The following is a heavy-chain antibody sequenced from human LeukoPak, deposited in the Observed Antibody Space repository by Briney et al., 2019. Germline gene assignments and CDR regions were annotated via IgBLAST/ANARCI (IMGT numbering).Heavy chain of an antibody. D-gene: IGHD6-19*01. CDR1: GSPFSNYV. CDR2: ISGSGDST. V-gene: IGHV3-23*01. Sequence: GGSLRLACSASGSPFSNYVMTWVRQAPGKGREWVSGISGSGDSTYYADSVKGRFTISRDNSKNTLFLQMNSLRAEDTAAYYCAKVRAPSGWFNSDYWGQGTLVTVSS. CDR3: AKVRAPSGWFNSDY. J-gene: IGHJ4*02.